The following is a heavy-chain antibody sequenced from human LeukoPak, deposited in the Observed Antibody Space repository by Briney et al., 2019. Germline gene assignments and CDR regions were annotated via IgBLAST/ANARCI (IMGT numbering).Heavy chain of an antibody. V-gene: IGHV4-59*08. Sequence: PSETLSLTCTVSGGSISSYYWSWIRQPPGKGLEWIGYFFYSGSTNYNPSLKSRVTISVDTSKNQFSLKLSSVTAADTAVYSWARQAVYSYGHDGLDVWGQGTTVTVSS. J-gene: IGHJ6*02. CDR3: ARQAVYSYGHDGLDV. CDR1: GGSISSYY. CDR2: FFYSGST. D-gene: IGHD5-18*01.